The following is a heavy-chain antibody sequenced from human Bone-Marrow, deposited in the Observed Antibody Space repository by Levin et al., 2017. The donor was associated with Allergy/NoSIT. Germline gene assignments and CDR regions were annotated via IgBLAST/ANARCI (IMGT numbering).Heavy chain of an antibody. CDR2: INHSGST. Sequence: SQTLSLTCAVYGGSFSGYYWSWIRQPPGKGLEWIGEINHSGSTNYNPSLKSRVTISVDTSKNQFSLKLSSVTAADTAVYYCARIGRLRIAGMDVWGQGTTVTVSS. CDR1: GGSFSGYY. V-gene: IGHV4-34*01. J-gene: IGHJ6*02. D-gene: IGHD2-15*01. CDR3: ARIGRLRIAGMDV.